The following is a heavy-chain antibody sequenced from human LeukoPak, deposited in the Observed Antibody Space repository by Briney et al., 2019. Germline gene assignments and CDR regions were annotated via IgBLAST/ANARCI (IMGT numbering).Heavy chain of an antibody. J-gene: IGHJ4*02. CDR2: IYYSGST. CDR3: ARGKYGTYYYNSSGVDY. D-gene: IGHD3-22*01. Sequence: PETLSLTCTVSGGSISSYYWSWIRQPPGKGLEWIGYIYYSGSTNYNPSLKSRVTISVDTSKNQFSLKLSSVTAADTAVYYCARGKYGTYYYNSSGVDYWGQGTLVTVSS. V-gene: IGHV4-59*12. CDR1: GGSISSYY.